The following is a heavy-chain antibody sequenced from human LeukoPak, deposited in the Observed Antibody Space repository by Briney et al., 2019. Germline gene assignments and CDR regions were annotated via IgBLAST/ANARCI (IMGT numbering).Heavy chain of an antibody. CDR3: ASLIYSGYDTRSN. D-gene: IGHD5-12*01. V-gene: IGHV4-34*01. J-gene: IGHJ4*02. CDR2: INHSGST. Sequence: PSETLSLTCAVYGGSFSGYYWSWIRQPPGKGLEWIGEINHSGSTNYNPSLKSRVTISVDTSKNQFSLKLNSVTAADTAIYYCASLIYSGYDTRSNWGQGTLVTVSS. CDR1: GGSFSGYY.